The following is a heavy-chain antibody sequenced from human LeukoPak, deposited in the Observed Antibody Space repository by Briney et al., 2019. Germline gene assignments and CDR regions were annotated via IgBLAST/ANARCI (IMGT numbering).Heavy chain of an antibody. CDR1: GFTFSSYE. Sequence: GGSLRLSCAASGFTFSSYEMNWVRQAPGKGLEWLSYISSSGSAIYYADSVKGRFTISRDNAKNTLFLQMNSLRAEDTAVYYCAARYCSNGVCHFYWGQGTLVTVSS. CDR2: ISSSGSAI. J-gene: IGHJ4*02. D-gene: IGHD2-8*01. CDR3: AARYCSNGVCHFY. V-gene: IGHV3-48*03.